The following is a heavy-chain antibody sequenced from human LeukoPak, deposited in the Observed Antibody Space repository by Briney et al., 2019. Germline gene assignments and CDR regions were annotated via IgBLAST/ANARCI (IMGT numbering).Heavy chain of an antibody. D-gene: IGHD3-22*01. V-gene: IGHV3-30*04. CDR1: GFTFSSYA. Sequence: GGSLRLSCAASGFTFSSYAMHWVRQAPGKGLEWVAVISYDGSNKYYADSVKGRFTISRDNSKNTLYLQMNSLRAEDTAVYYCARDFVTDYYDSSGYFSDYWGQGTLVTVSS. J-gene: IGHJ4*02. CDR3: ARDFVTDYYDSSGYFSDY. CDR2: ISYDGSNK.